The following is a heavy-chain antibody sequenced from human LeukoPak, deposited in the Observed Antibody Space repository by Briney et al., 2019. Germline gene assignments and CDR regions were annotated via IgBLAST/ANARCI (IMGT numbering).Heavy chain of an antibody. V-gene: IGHV3-53*01. Sequence: GGSLRLSCAASGFTVSSYYMSWVRQAPGKGLEWVSVIYSGGSTYYADSVKGRFTISRDNSKNTLYLQMNSLRAEDTAVYYCARDNYGDYGAYFDYWGQGTLVTVSS. D-gene: IGHD4-17*01. CDR2: IYSGGST. J-gene: IGHJ4*02. CDR3: ARDNYGDYGAYFDY. CDR1: GFTVSSYY.